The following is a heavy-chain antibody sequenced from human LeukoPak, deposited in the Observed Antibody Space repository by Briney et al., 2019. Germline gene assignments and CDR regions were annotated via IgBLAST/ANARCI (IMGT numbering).Heavy chain of an antibody. V-gene: IGHV3-48*01. CDR3: AKDDYYDSSGYFGAVVLDY. Sequence: GGSLRLSCAASGFTFSSYSMNWVRQAPGKGLEWVSYIDTDTDNIYYADSVKGRFTISRDNSKNTLYLQMNSLRAEDTAVYYCAKDDYYDSSGYFGAVVLDYWGQGTLVTASS. CDR1: GFTFSSYS. D-gene: IGHD3-22*01. J-gene: IGHJ4*02. CDR2: IDTDTDNI.